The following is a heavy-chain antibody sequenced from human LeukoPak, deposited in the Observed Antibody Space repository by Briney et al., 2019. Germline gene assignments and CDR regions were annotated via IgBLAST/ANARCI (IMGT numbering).Heavy chain of an antibody. D-gene: IGHD1-26*01. Sequence: GGSLRLSCAASGFTLSSHAMHWVRQAPGKGLEWVAFISCDGNKKYCADSVEGRFTISRDSPKNTLFLQMNSLGAEDTAVYYCARDLSRSYSVDYWGQGTLVTVSS. J-gene: IGHJ4*02. CDR3: ARDLSRSYSVDY. CDR2: ISCDGNKK. CDR1: GFTLSSHA. V-gene: IGHV3-30*04.